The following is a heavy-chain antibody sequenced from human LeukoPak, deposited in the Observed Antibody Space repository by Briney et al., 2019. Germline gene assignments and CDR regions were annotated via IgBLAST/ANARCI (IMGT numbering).Heavy chain of an antibody. CDR2: ISWNSGSI. Sequence: PGGSLRLSCAASGFTFDDYAMHWVRQAPGKGLEWVSGISWNSGSIGYADSVKGRFTISRDNSKNTLYLQMNSLRAEDTAVYYCAKRSGYSSSWYNFQHWGQGTLVTVSS. CDR1: GFTFDDYA. CDR3: AKRSGYSSSWYNFQH. J-gene: IGHJ1*01. D-gene: IGHD6-13*01. V-gene: IGHV3-9*01.